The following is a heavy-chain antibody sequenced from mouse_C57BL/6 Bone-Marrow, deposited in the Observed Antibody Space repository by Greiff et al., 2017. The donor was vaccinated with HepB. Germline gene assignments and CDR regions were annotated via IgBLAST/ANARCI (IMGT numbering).Heavy chain of an antibody. J-gene: IGHJ4*01. V-gene: IGHV1-78*01. CDR2: IYPRDGST. CDR3: ARRGVVAEGYAMDY. Sequence: VQLQQSDAELVKPGASVKISCKVSGYTFTDHTIHWMKQRPEQGLEWIGYIYPRDGSTKYNEKFKGKATFTADKSTSTAYMQLNSLTSEDSAVYFCARRGVVAEGYAMDYWGQGTSVTVSS. CDR1: GYTFTDHT. D-gene: IGHD1-1*01.